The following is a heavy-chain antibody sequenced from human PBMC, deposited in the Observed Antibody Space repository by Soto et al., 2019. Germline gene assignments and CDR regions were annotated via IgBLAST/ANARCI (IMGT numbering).Heavy chain of an antibody. CDR1: GYRFSDHW. V-gene: IGHV5-51*01. Sequence: GESLKISCKASGYRFSDHWIGWVRQMPGKGLEWMGIIYPDDSDTRYSPSFQGQVTISADKSISTAYLQWNSLKASDTAMYFCARRSTDRARFYYGMDVWGQGITVTVSS. J-gene: IGHJ6*02. D-gene: IGHD2-2*01. CDR2: IYPDDSDT. CDR3: ARRSTDRARFYYGMDV.